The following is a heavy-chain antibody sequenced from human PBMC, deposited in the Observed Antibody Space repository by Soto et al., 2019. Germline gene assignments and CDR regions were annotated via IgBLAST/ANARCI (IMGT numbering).Heavy chain of an antibody. CDR3: TTLDPGNYDFWSGYYTDFDY. J-gene: IGHJ4*02. D-gene: IGHD3-3*01. CDR1: GFTFSNAW. V-gene: IGHV3-15*07. Sequence: GGSLRLSCAASGFTFSNAWMNWVRQAPGKGLEWVGRIKSKTDGGTTDYAAPVKGRFTISRDDSKNTLYLQMNSLKTEDTAVYYCTTLDPGNYDFWSGYYTDFDYWGQGTLVTVSS. CDR2: IKSKTDGGTT.